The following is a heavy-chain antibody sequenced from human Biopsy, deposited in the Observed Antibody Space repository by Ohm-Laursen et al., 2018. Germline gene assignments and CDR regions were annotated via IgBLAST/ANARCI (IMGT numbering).Heavy chain of an antibody. Sequence: TLSLTCTVSGVSINGGRYYWNWIRQHPGKGLEWIGNIFYSANTYYNPSLKSRVTISVDTSKNQFSLKLSSVTAADTAVYYCARLGSGDYYPTCFDVWGQGALVTVSS. CDR1: GVSINGGRYY. J-gene: IGHJ4*02. CDR3: ARLGSGDYYPTCFDV. CDR2: IFYSANT. V-gene: IGHV4-31*03. D-gene: IGHD2-15*01.